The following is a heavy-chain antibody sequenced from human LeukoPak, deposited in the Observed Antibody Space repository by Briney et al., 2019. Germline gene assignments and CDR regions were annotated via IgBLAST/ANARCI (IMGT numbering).Heavy chain of an antibody. Sequence: PSETLSLTCTVSGGSISSGGYYWSWIRQHPGKGLEWIGCIYYSGSTYYNPSLKSRVTISVDTSKNQFSLKLSFVTAADTAVYYCARVVDGEEWELLGYFDYWGQGTLVTVSS. CDR3: ARVVDGEEWELLGYFDY. D-gene: IGHD1-26*01. CDR1: GGSISSGGYY. V-gene: IGHV4-31*03. CDR2: IYYSGST. J-gene: IGHJ4*02.